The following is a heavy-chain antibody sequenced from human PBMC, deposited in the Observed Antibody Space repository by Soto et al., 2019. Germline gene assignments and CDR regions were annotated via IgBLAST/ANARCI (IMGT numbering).Heavy chain of an antibody. J-gene: IGHJ4*02. Sequence: ASGPTLVNHTQTLTLTCTVSGFSLSTSGVGVGWIRQPPGKALEWLALIYWNDDKRYSPSLKSRLTITKDTSKNQVVLTMTNMDPVDTPTYYCAHRYGVRTPDYIDYRGPGTLVTVSS. CDR2: IYWNDDK. CDR3: AHRYGVRTPDYIDY. CDR1: GFSLSTSGVG. V-gene: IGHV2-5*01. D-gene: IGHD2-8*01.